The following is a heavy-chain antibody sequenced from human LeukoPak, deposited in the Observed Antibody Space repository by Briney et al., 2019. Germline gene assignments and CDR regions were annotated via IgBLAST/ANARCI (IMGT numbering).Heavy chain of an antibody. Sequence: PSETLSLTCTVSGVSISSYYWSWIRQPPGKGLEWIGEINHSGSTNYNPSLKSRVTISVDTSKNQFSLKLSSVTAADTAVYYCARLRGWRDYWGQGTLVTVSS. CDR3: ARLRGWRDY. V-gene: IGHV4-34*01. D-gene: IGHD6-19*01. CDR1: GVSISSYY. CDR2: INHSGST. J-gene: IGHJ4*02.